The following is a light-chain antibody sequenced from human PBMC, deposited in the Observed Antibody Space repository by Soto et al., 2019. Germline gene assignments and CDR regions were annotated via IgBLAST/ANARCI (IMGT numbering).Light chain of an antibody. CDR3: QQYERYST. J-gene: IGKJ1*01. CDR2: DAS. V-gene: IGKV1-5*01. CDR1: QSISSW. Sequence: QITQVPSTLSASVGDRVTLTCRASQSISSWLAWYQQKPGKAPKLLIYDASSLESGVPSRFSGSGFGTEFTLTISGLQPEDSATYYCQQYERYSTFGQGTKVDIK.